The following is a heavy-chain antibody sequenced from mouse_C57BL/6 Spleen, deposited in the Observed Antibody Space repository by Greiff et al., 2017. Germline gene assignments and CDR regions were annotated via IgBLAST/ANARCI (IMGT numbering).Heavy chain of an antibody. CDR3: TYDGYSYAMDY. V-gene: IGHV1-15*01. CDR1: GYTFTDYE. J-gene: IGHJ4*01. Sequence: QVQLKQSGAELVRPGASVTLSCKASGYTFTDYEMHWVKQTPVHGLEWIGAIDPETGGTAYNQKFKGKAILTADKSSSTAYMELRSLTSEDSAVYYCTYDGYSYAMDYWGQGTSVTVSS. D-gene: IGHD2-3*01. CDR2: IDPETGGT.